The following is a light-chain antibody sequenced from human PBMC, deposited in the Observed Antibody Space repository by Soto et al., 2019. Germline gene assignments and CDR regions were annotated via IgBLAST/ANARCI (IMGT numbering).Light chain of an antibody. CDR2: DVS. V-gene: IGLV2-14*03. J-gene: IGLJ2*01. CDR1: SSDVGGYNY. CDR3: SSYARSSTVVL. Sequence: QSALTQPASVSESPGQSITISCTGTSSDVGGYNYVSWYQQHPGKAPKLMVYDVSSRPSGVSNRFSGSKSGNTASLTISGLQAEDEADYYCSSYARSSTVVLFGGGTKLTVL.